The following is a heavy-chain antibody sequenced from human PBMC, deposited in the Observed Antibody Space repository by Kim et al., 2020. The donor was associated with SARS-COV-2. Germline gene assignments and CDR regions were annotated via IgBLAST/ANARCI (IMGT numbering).Heavy chain of an antibody. Sequence: GGSLRLSCIASGFTFSSYAMNWVRQAPGKGLEWVSRIDGDTGKTFYADSVKGRFTISRDDSKNTVYLQMNSLGAEDTAIYYCAKAPRNAWLDYWGQGTLVTVSS. CDR1: GFTFSSYA. D-gene: IGHD1-1*01. V-gene: IGHV3-23*01. CDR2: IDGDTGKT. CDR3: AKAPRNAWLDY. J-gene: IGHJ4*02.